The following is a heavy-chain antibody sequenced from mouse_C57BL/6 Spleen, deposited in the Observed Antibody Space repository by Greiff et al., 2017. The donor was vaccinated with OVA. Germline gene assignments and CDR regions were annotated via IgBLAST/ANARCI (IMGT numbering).Heavy chain of an antibody. J-gene: IGHJ3*01. CDR1: GYSITSGYY. CDR3: AREDYSNSFAY. Sequence: DVHLVESGPGLVKPSQSLSLTCSVTGYSITSGYYWNWIRQFPGNKLEWMGYISYDGSNNYNPSLKNRISITRDTSKNQFFLKLNSVTTEDTATYYCAREDYSNSFAYWGQGTLVTVSA. V-gene: IGHV3-6*01. D-gene: IGHD2-5*01. CDR2: ISYDGSN.